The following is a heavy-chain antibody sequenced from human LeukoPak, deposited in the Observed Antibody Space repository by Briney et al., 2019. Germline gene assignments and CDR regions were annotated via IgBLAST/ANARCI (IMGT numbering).Heavy chain of an antibody. J-gene: IGHJ4*02. V-gene: IGHV4-39*01. CDR3: ARQSGLWFGEFMYYFDY. CDR2: IYCSGST. CDR1: GGSISSSSYY. Sequence: SETLSLTCTVSGGSISSSSYYWGWIRQPPGKGLEWIGSIYCSGSTYYNLSLKSRVTISVDTSKNQFSLKLSSVTAADTAVYYCARQSGLWFGEFMYYFDYWGQGTLVTVSS. D-gene: IGHD3-10*01.